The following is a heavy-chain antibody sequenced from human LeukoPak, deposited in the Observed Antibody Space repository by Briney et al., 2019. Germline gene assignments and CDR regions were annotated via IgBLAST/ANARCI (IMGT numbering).Heavy chain of an antibody. D-gene: IGHD6-6*01. V-gene: IGHV3-23*01. CDR2: ISDSGGST. CDR3: ARGGGASVSSLKY. Sequence: GGSLRLSCAASGFTFSNYAMSWVRQAPGEGLEWASIISDSGGSTNYADSVKGRFTISRDNSKNTLYLQVNSLRVEDTAIYYCARGGGASVSSLKYWGQGTLVTVSS. CDR1: GFTFSNYA. J-gene: IGHJ4*02.